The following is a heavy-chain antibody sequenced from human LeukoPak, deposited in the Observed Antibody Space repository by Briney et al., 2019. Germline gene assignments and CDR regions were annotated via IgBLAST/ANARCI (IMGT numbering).Heavy chain of an antibody. CDR3: ARGLDSSSWYSPEY. V-gene: IGHV1-8*02. CDR1: GYTFTGYY. D-gene: IGHD6-13*01. Sequence: GASVKVSCKASGYTFTGYYMHWVRQATGQGLEWMGWMNPNSGNTGYAQKFQGRVTMTRNTSISTAYMELSSLRSEDTAVYYCARGLDSSSWYSPEYWGQGTLVTVSS. J-gene: IGHJ4*02. CDR2: MNPNSGNT.